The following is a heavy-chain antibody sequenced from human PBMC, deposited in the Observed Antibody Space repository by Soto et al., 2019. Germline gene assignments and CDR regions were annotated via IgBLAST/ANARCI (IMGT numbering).Heavy chain of an antibody. V-gene: IGHV3-33*01. CDR3: ARAQAGYCSGGSCHNWFDP. D-gene: IGHD2-15*01. CDR2: IWYDGSNK. CDR1: GFTFSSYG. J-gene: IGHJ5*02. Sequence: GGSLRLSCAASGFTFSSYGMHWVRQAPGKGLEWVAVIWYDGSNKYYADSVKGRFTISRDNSKNTLYLQMNSLRAEDTAVYYCARAQAGYCSGGSCHNWFDPWGQGTLVTVSS.